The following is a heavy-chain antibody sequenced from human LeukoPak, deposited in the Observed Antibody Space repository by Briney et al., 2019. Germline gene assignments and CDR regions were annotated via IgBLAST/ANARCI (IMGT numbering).Heavy chain of an antibody. D-gene: IGHD6-13*01. V-gene: IGHV3-21*01. CDR2: ISSSSSYI. CDR1: GFTVSSNY. J-gene: IGHJ6*02. Sequence: GGSLRLSCAASGFTVSSNYMSWVRQAPGKGLEWVSSISSSSSYIYYADSVKGRFTISRDNSKNTLYLQMNSLRAEDTAVYYCANLYGYSSPYGMDVWGQGTTVTVSS. CDR3: ANLYGYSSPYGMDV.